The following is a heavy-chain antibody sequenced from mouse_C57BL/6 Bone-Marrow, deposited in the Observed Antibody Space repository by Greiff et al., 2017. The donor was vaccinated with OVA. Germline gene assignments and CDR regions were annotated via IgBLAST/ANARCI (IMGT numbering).Heavy chain of an antibody. CDR1: GYTFTSYG. CDR2: IYPRSGNT. CDR3: LIYYGNRDYFDC. J-gene: IGHJ2*01. V-gene: IGHV1-81*01. D-gene: IGHD2-1*01. Sequence: VQLQQSGAELARPGASVKLSCKASGYTFTSYGISWVKQRTGQGLEWIGEIYPRSGNTYYNEKFKGKATLTADKSSSTAYMGLRSLTSEDSAVYSSLIYYGNRDYFDCWGQGTTLTVSS.